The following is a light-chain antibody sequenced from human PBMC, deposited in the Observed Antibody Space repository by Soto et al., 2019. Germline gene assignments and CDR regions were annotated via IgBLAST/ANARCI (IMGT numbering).Light chain of an antibody. J-gene: IGKJ1*01. CDR1: QSITTW. Sequence: DIQMTQSPSTVPACVVDSVTITCRASQSITTWLAWYQQKPGEAPKLLIYDASSLESGVPSRFSGSGSGTEFTRTISSLQPDDFATYYCQQYNSYSPWTFGQGTKVDIK. CDR3: QQYNSYSPWT. V-gene: IGKV1-5*01. CDR2: DAS.